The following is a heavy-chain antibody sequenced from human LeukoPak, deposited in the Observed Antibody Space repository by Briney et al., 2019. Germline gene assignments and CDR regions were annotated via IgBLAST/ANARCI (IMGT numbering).Heavy chain of an antibody. CDR1: GLAFSSYS. CDR3: AGNGWGNNWFDP. D-gene: IGHD3-16*01. Sequence: PGRSLRLSCVASGLAFSSYSMHWVRQAPGKGLEWVSGISWNSGSIGYADSVKGRFTISRDNTKNSLYLQLNSLRPEDTALYYCAGNGWGNNWFDPWGQGTLVTVAS. J-gene: IGHJ5*02. V-gene: IGHV3-9*01. CDR2: ISWNSGSI.